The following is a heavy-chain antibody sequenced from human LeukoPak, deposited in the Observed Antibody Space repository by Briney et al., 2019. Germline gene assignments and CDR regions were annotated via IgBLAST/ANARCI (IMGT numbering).Heavy chain of an antibody. D-gene: IGHD5-12*01. CDR1: GGSISSYY. V-gene: IGHV4-59*08. CDR3: ARQGLDIVATTGFDY. J-gene: IGHJ4*02. Sequence: SETLSLTRTVSGGSISSYYWSWIRQPPGKGLEWIGYIYYSGSTNYNPSLKSRVTISVDTSKNQFSLKLSSVTAADTAVYYCARQGLDIVATTGFDYWGQGTLVTVSS. CDR2: IYYSGST.